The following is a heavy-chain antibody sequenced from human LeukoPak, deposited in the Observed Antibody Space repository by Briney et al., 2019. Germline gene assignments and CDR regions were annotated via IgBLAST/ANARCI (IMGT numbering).Heavy chain of an antibody. J-gene: IGHJ4*02. V-gene: IGHV6-1*01. CDR3: ARDVGTSGWYTFVY. CDR2: TYYRSKWYS. D-gene: IGHD6-19*01. CDR1: GDSVSSKNGA. Sequence: SQTLSLTCAISGDSVSSKNGAWNWIRQSPSRGLEWLGRTYYRSKWYSDYAVSVQGRITISPDTSKNQFSLQLYSVTPEDAAVYYCARDVGTSGWYTFVYWGQGPLVPVSS.